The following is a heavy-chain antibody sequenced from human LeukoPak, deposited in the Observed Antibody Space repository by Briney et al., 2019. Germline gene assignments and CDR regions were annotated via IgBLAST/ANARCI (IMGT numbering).Heavy chain of an antibody. Sequence: ASVKVSCKASGYTFSNYGISWVRQAPGQGLEWMGWISTYNGYTNYAQKLQGRVTMTTETSTSTAYMELWSLRSDDTAVYYCARGYSGSYLDWGQGTLVTVSS. CDR3: ARGYSGSYLD. CDR1: GYTFSNYG. D-gene: IGHD1-26*01. CDR2: ISTYNGYT. J-gene: IGHJ4*02. V-gene: IGHV1-18*01.